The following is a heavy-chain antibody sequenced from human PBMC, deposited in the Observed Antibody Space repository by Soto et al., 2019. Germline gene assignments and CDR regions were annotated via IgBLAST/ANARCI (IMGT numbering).Heavy chain of an antibody. V-gene: IGHV4-59*01. D-gene: IGHD2-2*02. CDR3: ARVVPAAIRGVSMDV. CDR2: IYYSGST. J-gene: IGHJ6*02. CDR1: GGSISSYY. Sequence: SETLSLTCTVSGGSISSYYWSWIRQPPGKGLEWIGYIYYSGSTNYNPSLKSRVTISVDTSKNQFSLKLSSVTAADTAVYYCARVVPAAIRGVSMDVWGQGTTVTVSS.